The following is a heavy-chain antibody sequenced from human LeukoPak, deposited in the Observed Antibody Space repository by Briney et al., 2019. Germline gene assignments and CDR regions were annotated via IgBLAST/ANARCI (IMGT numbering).Heavy chain of an antibody. Sequence: PGGSLRLSCAASGFTFSSYAMSWVRQAPGKGLEWVSAISGSGGSTYYADSVKGRFTISRDNAKNSLYLQMNSLRAEDTAVYYCARVTPTSPNRGSADYWGQGTLVTVSS. CDR1: GFTFSSYA. J-gene: IGHJ4*02. CDR3: ARVTPTSPNRGSADY. D-gene: IGHD1-14*01. CDR2: ISGSGGST. V-gene: IGHV3-23*01.